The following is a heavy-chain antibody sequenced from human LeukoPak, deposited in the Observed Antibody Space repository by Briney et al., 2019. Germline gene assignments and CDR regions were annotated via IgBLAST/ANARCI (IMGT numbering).Heavy chain of an antibody. CDR1: GFTFGTYA. V-gene: IGHV4-34*01. CDR3: ARVLRHNVVVTAIPYWFDP. CDR2: INHSGST. D-gene: IGHD2-21*02. J-gene: IGHJ5*02. Sequence: GSLRLSCAASGFTFGTYAMSWVRQPPGKGLEWIGEINHSGSTNYNPSLKSRVTISVDTSKNQFSLKLSSVTAADTAVYYCARVLRHNVVVTAIPYWFDPWGQGTLVTVSS.